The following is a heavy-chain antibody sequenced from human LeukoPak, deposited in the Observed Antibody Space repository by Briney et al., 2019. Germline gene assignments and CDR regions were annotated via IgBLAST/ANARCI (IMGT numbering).Heavy chain of an antibody. V-gene: IGHV3-48*03. J-gene: IGHJ6*04. D-gene: IGHD3-10*02. CDR3: AELGITMIGGV. CDR1: GFTFSSYE. CDR2: ISSSGSTI. Sequence: GGSLRLSCAASGFTFSSYEMNWVRQAPGKGLEWVSYISSSGSTIYYADSVKGRFTISRDNAKNSLYPQMNSLRAEDTAVYYCAELGITMIGGVWGKGTTVTISS.